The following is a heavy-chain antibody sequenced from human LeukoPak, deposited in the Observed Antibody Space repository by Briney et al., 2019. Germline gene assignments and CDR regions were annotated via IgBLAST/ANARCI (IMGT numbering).Heavy chain of an antibody. D-gene: IGHD4-23*01. CDR1: GGTFSSYA. CDR3: VRALMVRPWDH. V-gene: IGHV1-69*13. Sequence: SVKVSCKASGGTFSSYAISWVRQAPGQGLEWMGRIIPNFGTANYVQTFQGRDTLTPDESTSTAYMELSRLRAEDTAVCYCVRALMVRPWDHWGQGTLLNV. J-gene: IGHJ1*01. CDR2: IIPNFGTA.